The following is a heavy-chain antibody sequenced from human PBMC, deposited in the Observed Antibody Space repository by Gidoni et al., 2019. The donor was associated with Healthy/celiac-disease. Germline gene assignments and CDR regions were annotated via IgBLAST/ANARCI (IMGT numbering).Heavy chain of an antibody. CDR2: ISSSSSYT. CDR3: ARDNPRTYDYDDYYGMDV. D-gene: IGHD3-16*01. V-gene: IGHV3-11*06. Sequence: QVQLVESGGGLVKPGGSLRLSCAASGFTFSDYSMSWIRQAPGKGLGWVSYISSSSSYTNYADSVKGRFTISRDNAKNSLYLQMNSLRAEDTAVYYCARDNPRTYDYDDYYGMDVWGQGTTVTVSS. CDR1: GFTFSDYS. J-gene: IGHJ6*02.